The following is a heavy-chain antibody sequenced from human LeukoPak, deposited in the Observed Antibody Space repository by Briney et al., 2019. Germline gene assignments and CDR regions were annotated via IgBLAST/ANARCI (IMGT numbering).Heavy chain of an antibody. J-gene: IGHJ5*02. D-gene: IGHD6-13*01. CDR1: GGTFSSYA. Sequence: ASVKVSCKASGGTFSSYAISWVRQAPGQGLEWMGGIIPILGTANYAQKFQGRVTITADKSTSTAYMELSSLRSEDTAVYYCARGVRSSSWYQNWFDPWGQGTLVTVSS. V-gene: IGHV1-69*10. CDR2: IIPILGTA. CDR3: ARGVRSSSWYQNWFDP.